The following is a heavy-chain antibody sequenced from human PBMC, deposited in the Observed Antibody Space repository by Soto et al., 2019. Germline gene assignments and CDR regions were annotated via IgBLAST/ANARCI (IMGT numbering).Heavy chain of an antibody. J-gene: IGHJ6*03. V-gene: IGHV4-59*11. CDR1: GASIRDLY. CDR2: IYHVDKT. D-gene: IGHD3-16*01. CDR3: ARTLDYGHMDV. Sequence: QVQLQESGPGLANPSETLSLNFTVSGASIRDLYWSGLRRPPGEGLEWIGCIYHVDKTKYNPSFKSRLTISVDTSKNQFSLKLTSVTAADTAVYYCARTLDYGHMDVCGKGTTVTVSS.